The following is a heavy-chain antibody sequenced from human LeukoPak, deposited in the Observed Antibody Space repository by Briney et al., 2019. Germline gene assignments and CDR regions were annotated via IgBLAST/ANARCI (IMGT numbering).Heavy chain of an antibody. CDR3: AREFSDCSGGSCYFNWFDP. J-gene: IGHJ5*02. V-gene: IGHV1-8*01. Sequence: ASVKVSCKASGYTFTSYVINWVRQATGQGLEWMGWMNPDSGNTGYAQKFQGRVTMTRNTSISTAYMELSSLRSEDTAVYYCAREFSDCSGGSCYFNWFDPWGQGTLVTVSS. CDR2: MNPDSGNT. D-gene: IGHD2-15*01. CDR1: GYTFTSYV.